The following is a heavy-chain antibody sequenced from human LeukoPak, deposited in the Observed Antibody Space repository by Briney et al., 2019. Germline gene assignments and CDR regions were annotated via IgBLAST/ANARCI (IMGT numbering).Heavy chain of an antibody. CDR2: ISGSGGNT. V-gene: IGHV3-23*01. CDR1: GFTFSSFA. CDR3: AKGTMLRGLIILNFYYYMDV. Sequence: GGSLRLSCAASGFTFSSFAMSWVRQAPGKGLEWVSAISGSGGNTYYADSVKGRFTISRDNSKNTLYLQMNSLRAEDTAVYFCAKGTMLRGLIILNFYYYMDVWGKGTTVTVSS. J-gene: IGHJ6*03. D-gene: IGHD3-10*01.